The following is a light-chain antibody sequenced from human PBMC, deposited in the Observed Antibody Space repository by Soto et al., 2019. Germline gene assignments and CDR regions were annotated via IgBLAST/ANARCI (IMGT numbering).Light chain of an antibody. V-gene: IGLV1-51*01. CDR1: GSNVGYNS. J-gene: IGLJ1*01. CDR2: DNY. CDR3: GAWDDRLTAYV. Sequence: QSALTQPPSLSAAPGQEVTISCSGSGSNVGYNSVSWYQQLPGTAPKLLIYDNYKRPSGIPARFSGSKSGTSASLDITGLQTGDEADYYCGAWDDRLTAYVFGSGTKVTVL.